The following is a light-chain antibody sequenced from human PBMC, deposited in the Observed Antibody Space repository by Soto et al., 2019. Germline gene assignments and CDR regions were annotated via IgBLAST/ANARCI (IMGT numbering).Light chain of an antibody. V-gene: IGLV2-11*01. Sequence: QSVLTQPRSVSGSPGQSVTISCTGTSSDFGGYNYVSWYQHHPGKAPKLMIYGVSERPSGVPDRFSGSKSGNTASLTISGLQAEDEADYYCNSYVGSNNYVFGTGTKVTVL. CDR2: GVS. CDR3: NSYVGSNNYV. CDR1: SSDFGGYNY. J-gene: IGLJ1*01.